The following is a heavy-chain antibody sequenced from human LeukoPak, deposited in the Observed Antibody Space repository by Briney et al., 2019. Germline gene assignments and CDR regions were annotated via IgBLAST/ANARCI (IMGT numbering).Heavy chain of an antibody. CDR3: ASTYYGSGSHILGY. CDR1: GGSISSGSYY. J-gene: IGHJ4*02. D-gene: IGHD3-10*01. Sequence: PSETLSLTCTVSGGSISSGSYYWSWIRQPAGKGLEWIGRIYTSGSTNYNPSLKSRVTISVDTSKNQFSLKLSSVTAADTAVYYCASTYYGSGSHILGYWGQGTLVTVSS. CDR2: IYTSGST. V-gene: IGHV4-61*02.